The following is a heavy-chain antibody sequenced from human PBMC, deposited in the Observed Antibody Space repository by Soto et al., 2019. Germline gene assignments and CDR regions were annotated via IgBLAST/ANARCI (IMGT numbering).Heavy chain of an antibody. CDR1: GYTFTSYY. D-gene: IGHD5-12*01. Sequence: ASVKVSCKASGYTFTSYYMHWVRQAPGQGLEWMGIINPSGGSTSYAQKFQGRVTMTRDTSTSTVYMELSSLRSEDTAVYYCARGQKWLRSVHYFDHWGQGTLVTVSS. CDR3: ARGQKWLRSVHYFDH. V-gene: IGHV1-46*01. J-gene: IGHJ4*02. CDR2: INPSGGST.